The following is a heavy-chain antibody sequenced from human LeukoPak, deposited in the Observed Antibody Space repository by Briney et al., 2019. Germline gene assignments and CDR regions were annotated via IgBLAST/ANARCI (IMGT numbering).Heavy chain of an antibody. CDR2: IYYSGSN. CDR1: GGSISCYH. J-gene: IGHJ6*02. V-gene: IGHV4-59*01. D-gene: IGHD3-22*01. Sequence: KPSETLSLTCTVSGGSISCYHWRWLPQPPGKGLEGFGYIYYSGSNNYSPSLRSRVTISVDTYKNQFSLDLRSVTAAATAVYYWARGPHYHDSSGYSPSYSYAMDVWGQGTTVTVSS. CDR3: ARGPHYHDSSGYSPSYSYAMDV.